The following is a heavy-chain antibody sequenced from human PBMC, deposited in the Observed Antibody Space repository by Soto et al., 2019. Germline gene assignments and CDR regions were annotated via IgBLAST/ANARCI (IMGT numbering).Heavy chain of an antibody. D-gene: IGHD1-26*01. CDR1: GFTFSSYA. J-gene: IGHJ4*02. V-gene: IGHV3-30-3*01. Sequence: PGGSLRLSCAASGFTFSSYAMHWVRQAPGKGLEWVAVISYDGSNKYYADSVKGRFTISRDNSKNTLYLQMNSLRAEDTAVYYCARDKTVGATAIDYWGQGTLVTVSS. CDR3: ARDKTVGATAIDY. CDR2: ISYDGSNK.